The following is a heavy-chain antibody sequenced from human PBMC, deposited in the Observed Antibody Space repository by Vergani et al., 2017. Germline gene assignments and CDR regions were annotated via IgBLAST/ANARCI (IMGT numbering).Heavy chain of an antibody. Sequence: QVQLVQSGAEVKKPGASVKVSCKASGYTFTSYYMHWVRQAPGQRLEWMGIINPSGGSTSYAQKFQGRVTMTRDTSTSTVYMELSSLRSEDTVMYYCAISGRIGGNSDYYYYGMDVWGQGTTVTVSS. D-gene: IGHD4-23*01. CDR3: AISGRIGGNSDYYYYGMDV. J-gene: IGHJ6*02. V-gene: IGHV1-46*01. CDR1: GYTFTSYY. CDR2: INPSGGST.